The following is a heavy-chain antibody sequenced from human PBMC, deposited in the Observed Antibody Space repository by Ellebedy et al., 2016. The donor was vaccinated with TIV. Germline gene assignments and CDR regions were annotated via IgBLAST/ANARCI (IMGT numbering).Heavy chain of an antibody. D-gene: IGHD2-15*01. V-gene: IGHV4-59*01. CDR3: ARVVWQLPVSYAFDI. CDR2: ISYSGST. J-gene: IGHJ3*02. Sequence: MPSETLSLTCTVSGGSISPYYWSWIRQPPGKGLEWIGYISYSGSTYYNPSLQSRVTISVDTSKNQFSLKLTSVTAADTAVYYCARVVWQLPVSYAFDIWGQGTMVTVSS. CDR1: GGSISPYY.